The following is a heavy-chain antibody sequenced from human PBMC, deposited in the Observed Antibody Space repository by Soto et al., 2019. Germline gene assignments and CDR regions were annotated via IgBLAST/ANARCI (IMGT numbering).Heavy chain of an antibody. CDR3: ARGRIDIVVVPAAMHVSYYYYGMDV. CDR1: GFTFSSYG. J-gene: IGHJ6*02. D-gene: IGHD2-2*01. Sequence: GSLRLSCAASGFTFSSYGMHWVRQAPGKGLEWVAVIWYDGSNKYYADSVKGRFTISRVNSKNTLYLQMNSLRAEDTAVYYCARGRIDIVVVPAAMHVSYYYYGMDVWGQGTTVTVSS. CDR2: IWYDGSNK. V-gene: IGHV3-33*01.